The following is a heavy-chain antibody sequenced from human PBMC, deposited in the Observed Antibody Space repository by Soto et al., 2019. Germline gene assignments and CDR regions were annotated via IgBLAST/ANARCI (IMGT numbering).Heavy chain of an antibody. J-gene: IGHJ4*02. Sequence: EVQLVESGGGLVQPGGSLRLSCAASGFSFSTYWMSWVRQAPGKGLEWVATIKPDGSDKYYVDSVKGRFTISRDNAKKSLLLQMNSLTDEDTALYYCASGGWETPIWGQGTLVTVSS. CDR3: ASGGWETPI. CDR2: IKPDGSDK. V-gene: IGHV3-7*03. CDR1: GFSFSTYW. D-gene: IGHD1-26*01.